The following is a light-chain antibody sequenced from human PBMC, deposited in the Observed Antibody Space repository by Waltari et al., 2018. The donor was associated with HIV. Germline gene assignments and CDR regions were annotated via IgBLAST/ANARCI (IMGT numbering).Light chain of an antibody. J-gene: IGKJ4*01. V-gene: IGKV3D-15*01. CDR3: QQYHNWPIT. CDR1: QSIRTN. CDR2: GAS. Sequence: ILMTQSPVTLYVSPGERATLSCWASQSIRTNLAWYEQKPGQTPRLLIYGASTRATGTPARFSGSGSGTEFTLTISSLQSEDLAFYYCQQYHNWPITFGGGTKVEIK.